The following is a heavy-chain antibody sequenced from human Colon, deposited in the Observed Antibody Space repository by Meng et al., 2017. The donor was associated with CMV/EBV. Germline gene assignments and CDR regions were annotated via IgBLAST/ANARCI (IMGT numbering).Heavy chain of an antibody. CDR3: ARGSPYDSSLY. V-gene: IGHV1-46*01. J-gene: IGHJ4*02. CDR2: INPSGGST. Sequence: SCITSGYDFMRYGITWVRQAPGQGLEWMGIINPSGGSTSYAQKFQGRVTMTRDTSTSTVYMELSSLRSEDTAVYYCARGSPYDSSLYWGQGTLVTVSS. D-gene: IGHD3-22*01. CDR1: GYDFMRYG.